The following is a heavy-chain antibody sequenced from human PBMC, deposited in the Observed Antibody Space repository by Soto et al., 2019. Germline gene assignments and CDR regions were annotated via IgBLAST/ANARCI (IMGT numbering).Heavy chain of an antibody. CDR2: IYTSGST. CDR1: GGSISSYY. Sequence: KTSETLSLTCTVSGGSISSYYWSWIRQPAGKGLEWIGRIYTSGSTNYNPSLKSRVTMSVDTSKNQFSLKLSSVTAADTAVYYCARDGVWPYYYGSGSSRWFDPWGQGTLVTV. J-gene: IGHJ5*02. D-gene: IGHD3-10*01. V-gene: IGHV4-4*07. CDR3: ARDGVWPYYYGSGSSRWFDP.